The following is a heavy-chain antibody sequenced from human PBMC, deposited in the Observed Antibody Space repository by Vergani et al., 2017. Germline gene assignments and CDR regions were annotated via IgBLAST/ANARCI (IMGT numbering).Heavy chain of an antibody. D-gene: IGHD1-7*01. J-gene: IGHJ4*02. Sequence: QVQLQESGPGLVKPSETLSLTCTVSGGSISSYYWSWIRQPPGKGLEWIGYIYYSGSTYYNPSLKSRVTISVDTSKNQFSLKLSSVTAADTAVYYCARRRITGTTGVDYWGQGTLVTVSS. CDR2: IYYSGST. CDR3: ARRRITGTTGVDY. V-gene: IGHV4-59*04. CDR1: GGSISSYY.